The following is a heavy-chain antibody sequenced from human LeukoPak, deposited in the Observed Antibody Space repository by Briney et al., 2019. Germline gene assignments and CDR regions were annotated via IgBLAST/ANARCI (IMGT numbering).Heavy chain of an antibody. J-gene: IGHJ6*02. Sequence: GGSLRLSCAASGFTVSSNEMSWVRQAPGKGLEWVSSISGGSTYYADSRKGRFTISRDNSKNTLHLQMNSLRAEDTAVYYCARDMYYGSGTPMQYGMDVWGQGTTVTVSS. CDR1: GFTVSSNE. CDR3: ARDMYYGSGTPMQYGMDV. CDR2: ISGGST. V-gene: IGHV3-38-3*01. D-gene: IGHD3-10*01.